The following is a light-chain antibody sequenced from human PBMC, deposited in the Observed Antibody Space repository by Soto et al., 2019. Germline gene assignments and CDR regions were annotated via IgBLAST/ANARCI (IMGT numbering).Light chain of an antibody. J-gene: IGLJ3*02. CDR2: EVR. V-gene: IGLV2-14*01. CDR3: SAYTARSTVV. Sequence: QSALTQPASVSGSAGQSITIYCSGTMRDVGAYNLVSWYQQHPGTAPKLIIYEVRNRPSGISSRFSGSRSGNTASLTISGLQSEVVGDYYSSAYTARSTVVFGGGTKVTVL. CDR1: MRDVGAYNL.